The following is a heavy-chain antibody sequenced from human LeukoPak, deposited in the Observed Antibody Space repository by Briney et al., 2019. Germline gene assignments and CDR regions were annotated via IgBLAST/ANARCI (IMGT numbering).Heavy chain of an antibody. V-gene: IGHV3-30-3*01. CDR1: AFTFNNFP. D-gene: IGHD3-9*01. CDR2: ILKDGSDA. CDR3: ARDFHYFFDY. J-gene: IGHJ4*02. Sequence: GGSLRLSCTASAFTFNNFPMHWVRQAPGKGLEWVTLILKDGSDAFYADSVKGRFTISRDNSENTLFLQMNSLRAEDTAIYYCARDFHYFFDYCGQGTLITVSS.